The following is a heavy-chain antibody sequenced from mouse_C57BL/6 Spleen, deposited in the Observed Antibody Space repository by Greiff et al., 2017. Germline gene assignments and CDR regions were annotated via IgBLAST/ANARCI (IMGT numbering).Heavy chain of an antibody. D-gene: IGHD3-2*02. V-gene: IGHV8-8*01. Sequence: QVTLKVSGPGILQPSQTLSLTCSFSGFLLSTFGMGVGWIRQPSGKGLEWLAHIWWDDDKYYNPALKSRLTISKDTSKNQVFLKIANVDTADTATYYCARIETRAQATPSYFDVWGTGTTVTVSS. J-gene: IGHJ1*03. CDR3: ARIETRAQATPSYFDV. CDR1: GFLLSTFGMG. CDR2: IWWDDDK.